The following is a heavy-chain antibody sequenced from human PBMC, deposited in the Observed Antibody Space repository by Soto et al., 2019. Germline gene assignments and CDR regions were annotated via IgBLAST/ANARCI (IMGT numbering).Heavy chain of an antibody. CDR3: ARLGAGYSSGWYYFDY. D-gene: IGHD6-19*01. Sequence: GGSLRLSCAASGFTFSSYAMHWVRQAPGKGLEWVAVISYDGSNKYYADSVKGRFTISRDNSKNTLYLQMNSLRAEDTAVYYCARLGAGYSSGWYYFDYWGQGTLVTVSS. J-gene: IGHJ4*02. CDR2: ISYDGSNK. CDR1: GFTFSSYA. V-gene: IGHV3-30-3*01.